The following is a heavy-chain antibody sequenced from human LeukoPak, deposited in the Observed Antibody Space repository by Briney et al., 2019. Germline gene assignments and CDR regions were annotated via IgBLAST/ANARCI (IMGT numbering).Heavy chain of an antibody. Sequence: GGSLRLSCAPSGFTFSDYWMTWVRQAPGKGLEWVANIKQDGSEKYYLDSVKGRFTISRDNSKNSLSLLMNSLRAEDTAVYYCASSVWAYDDYYFDYWGQGTLVTVSS. CDR1: GFTFSDYW. D-gene: IGHD4-17*01. J-gene: IGHJ4*02. CDR2: IKQDGSEK. V-gene: IGHV3-7*01. CDR3: ASSVWAYDDYYFDY.